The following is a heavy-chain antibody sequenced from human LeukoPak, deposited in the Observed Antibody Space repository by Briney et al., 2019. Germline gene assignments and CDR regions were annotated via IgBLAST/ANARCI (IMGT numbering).Heavy chain of an antibody. CDR2: IRSKAYGGTT. V-gene: IGHV3-49*04. CDR1: GFTFSSYA. Sequence: GGSLRLSCAASGFTFSSYAMHWVRQAPGKGLEWVGFIRSKAYGGTTEYAASVKGRFTISRDDSKSIAYLQMNSLKTEDTAVYYCTRDRSRLGYCSSTSCYYGMDVWGQGTTVTVSS. CDR3: TRDRSRLGYCSSTSCYYGMDV. D-gene: IGHD2-2*01. J-gene: IGHJ6*02.